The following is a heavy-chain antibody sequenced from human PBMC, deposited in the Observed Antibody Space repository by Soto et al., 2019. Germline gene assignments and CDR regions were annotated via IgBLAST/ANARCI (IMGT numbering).Heavy chain of an antibody. CDR2: TYYRGST. V-gene: IGHV4-39*01. J-gene: IGHJ4*02. D-gene: IGHD3-16*01. CDR1: GDSISSRHHY. Sequence: QLQLQESGPGLVKPSETLSLTCTVSGDSISSRHHYWAWVRQPPGKGLEWIVSTYYRGSTFYSPSLRGRVTTSVDTSTNQLSLKLKSVTAADTAVYFCASHGAWAPLDWGQGTLVTVSS. CDR3: ASHGAWAPLD.